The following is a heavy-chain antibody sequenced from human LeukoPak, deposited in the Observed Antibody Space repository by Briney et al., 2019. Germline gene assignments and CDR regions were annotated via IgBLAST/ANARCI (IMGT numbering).Heavy chain of an antibody. CDR2: VYDNGIT. V-gene: IGHV4-59*12. D-gene: IGHD1-1*01. CDR1: GGSISSYC. CDR3: ARDGGTYGYNWFDP. Sequence: SETLSLTCTVSGGSISSYCWSWIRQPPGKGLEWIGYVYDNGITYYNPSLKSRVTISVDTSKNQFSLKLSSVTAADTAVYYCARDGGTYGYNWFDPWGQGTLVTVSS. J-gene: IGHJ5*02.